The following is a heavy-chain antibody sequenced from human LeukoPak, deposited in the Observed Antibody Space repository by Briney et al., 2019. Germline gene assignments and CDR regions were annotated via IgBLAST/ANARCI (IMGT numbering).Heavy chain of an antibody. Sequence: SETLSITCAVYGGSFSGYYWSWIRQPPGKGLEWIGEINHSGSTNYNPSLKSRVTISVDTSKNQFSLKLSSVTAADTAVYYCAREGGIAAAVLYYFDYWGQGTLVTVSS. CDR2: INHSGST. J-gene: IGHJ4*02. V-gene: IGHV4-34*01. D-gene: IGHD6-13*01. CDR1: GGSFSGYY. CDR3: AREGGIAAAVLYYFDY.